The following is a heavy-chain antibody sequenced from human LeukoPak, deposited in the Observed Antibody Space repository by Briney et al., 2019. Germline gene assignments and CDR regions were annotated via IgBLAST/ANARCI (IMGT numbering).Heavy chain of an antibody. CDR2: ISGSGGST. Sequence: PGGSLRLSCAASGFTFSSYAMSWVRQAPGKGLEWVSAISGSGGSTYYADSVKGRFTISRDNSKNTLYLQMNSLRAEDTAVYYCAKGAFMVRGVIRIPFDYWGQGTLVTVSS. V-gene: IGHV3-23*01. CDR3: AKGAFMVRGVIRIPFDY. D-gene: IGHD3-10*01. CDR1: GFTFSSYA. J-gene: IGHJ4*02.